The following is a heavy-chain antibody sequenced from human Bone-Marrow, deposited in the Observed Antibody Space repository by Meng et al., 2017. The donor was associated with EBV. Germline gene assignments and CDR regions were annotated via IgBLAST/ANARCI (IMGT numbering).Heavy chain of an antibody. Sequence: LKAWGEGLLKPSETLSLTCAVYGGSFSGYYWSWIRQPPGKGLEWIGEINHSGSTNYNPSLKSRVTISVDTSKNQFSLKLSSVTAADTAVYYCARPPTGRGSYLDYWGQGTLVTVSS. CDR3: ARPPTGRGSYLDY. J-gene: IGHJ4*02. CDR2: INHSGST. D-gene: IGHD3-16*01. CDR1: GGSFSGYY. V-gene: IGHV4-34*01.